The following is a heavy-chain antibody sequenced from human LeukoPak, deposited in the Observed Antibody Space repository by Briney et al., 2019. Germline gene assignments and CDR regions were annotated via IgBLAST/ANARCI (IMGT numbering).Heavy chain of an antibody. J-gene: IGHJ4*02. D-gene: IGHD3-22*01. CDR1: GGSFSGYY. CDR2: INHSGST. CDR3: ARVRGGRYYYDSSGYLSFEY. Sequence: SETLSLTCAVYGGSFSGYYWSWIRQPPGKGLEWIGEINHSGSTNYKPSLKRRVTILVDMCKDEFSLKLSSVTVADTAVYYCARVRGGRYYYDSSGYLSFEYWGQGTLVTVSS. V-gene: IGHV4-34*01.